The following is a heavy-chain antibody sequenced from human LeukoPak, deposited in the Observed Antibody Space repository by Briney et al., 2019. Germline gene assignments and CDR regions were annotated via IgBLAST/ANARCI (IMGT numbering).Heavy chain of an antibody. J-gene: IGHJ5*02. D-gene: IGHD2-2*01. V-gene: IGHV3-23*01. Sequence: GGSLRLSCAVSGFTFSSYAMSWVRQAPGKGLEWVSGISGSGGTTYYADSVKGRFTISRDNSKKTLYLQMNRLRAEDTAVYYYAKENVAAALPDNWFDPWGQGTLVTVSS. CDR2: ISGSGGTT. CDR1: GFTFSSYA. CDR3: AKENVAAALPDNWFDP.